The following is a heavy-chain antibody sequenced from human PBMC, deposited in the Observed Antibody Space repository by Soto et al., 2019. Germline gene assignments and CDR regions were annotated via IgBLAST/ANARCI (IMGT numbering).Heavy chain of an antibody. V-gene: IGHV3-23*01. Sequence: PGGSLRLSCAASGFTFSSYAMSWVRQAPGKGLEWVSAISGSGGSTYYADSVKGRFTISRDNSKNTLYLQMNSLRAEDTAVYYCVRTIQPGTTTYFDSWGQGVLVTVSS. CDR2: ISGSGGST. D-gene: IGHD1-1*01. J-gene: IGHJ4*02. CDR3: VRTIQPGTTTYFDS. CDR1: GFTFSSYA.